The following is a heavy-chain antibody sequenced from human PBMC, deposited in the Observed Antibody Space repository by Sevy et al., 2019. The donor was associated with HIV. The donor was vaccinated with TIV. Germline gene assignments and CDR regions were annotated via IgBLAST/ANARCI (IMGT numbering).Heavy chain of an antibody. D-gene: IGHD6-19*01. CDR1: GFSLSTSGVG. CDR2: IYWNDDK. J-gene: IGHJ4*02. V-gene: IGHV2-5*01. Sequence: SGPTLVKPTQTLTLTCTFSGFSLSTSGVGVGWIRQPPGKALEWLALIYWNDDKRYSPSLKSRLTITKIHSKNQVVLTMTNMEPVDTATYYCAHSHRWLVLLYWGQGTLVTVSS. CDR3: AHSHRWLVLLY.